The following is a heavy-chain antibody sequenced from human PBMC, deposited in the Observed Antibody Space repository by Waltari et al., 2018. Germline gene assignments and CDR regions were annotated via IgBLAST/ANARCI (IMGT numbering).Heavy chain of an antibody. V-gene: IGHV4-39*07. D-gene: IGHD2-21*01. CDR2: IYYSGST. CDR3: AGVGFVVGLLDY. J-gene: IGHJ4*02. Sequence: QLQLQESGPGLVKPSETLSLTCTVSACSISSSSSYWGWIRQPPGKGLEWIGSIYYSGSTYYNPSLKSRVTISVDTSKNQFSLKLSSVTAADTAVYYCAGVGFVVGLLDYWGQGTLVTVSS. CDR1: ACSISSSSSY.